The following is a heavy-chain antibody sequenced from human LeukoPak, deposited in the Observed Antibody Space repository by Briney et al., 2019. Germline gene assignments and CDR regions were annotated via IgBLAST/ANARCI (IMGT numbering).Heavy chain of an antibody. CDR2: LNPNTGGT. J-gene: IGHJ4*02. D-gene: IGHD3-10*01. V-gene: IGHV1-2*02. Sequence: ASVKVSCKASGYTFTGYYIHWVRQAPGQGLEWMGWLNPNTGGTNYAQKFQGRFTMTRDTSISTAYMELGRLSSDDTAVYYCARGDGSGNSYGLIHDHWGQGTLVIVSS. CDR1: GYTFTGYY. CDR3: ARGDGSGNSYGLIHDH.